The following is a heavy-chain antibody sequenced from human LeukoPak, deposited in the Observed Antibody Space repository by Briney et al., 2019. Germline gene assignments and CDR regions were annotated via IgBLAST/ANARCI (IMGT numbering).Heavy chain of an antibody. CDR3: ARGNFSAYDI. J-gene: IGHJ3*02. CDR2: IKQDGSEK. V-gene: IGHV3-7*05. Sequence: GGSLRLSCAASGFTFSRHWMSWVRQAPGKGLEWVANIKQDGSEKYYVDSVKGRFTISRDNAKNSLYLQMNSLRVEDTAVYYCARGNFSAYDIWGQGTMVTVSS. D-gene: IGHD2/OR15-2a*01. CDR1: GFTFSRHW.